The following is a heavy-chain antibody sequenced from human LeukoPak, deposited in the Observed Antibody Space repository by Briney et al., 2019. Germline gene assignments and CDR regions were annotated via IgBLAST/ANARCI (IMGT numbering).Heavy chain of an antibody. CDR2: ISGSGVTT. CDR3: AKARASIAARTLDY. D-gene: IGHD6-6*01. J-gene: IGHJ4*02. CDR1: GFTLRNYA. V-gene: IGHV3-23*01. Sequence: PGGSLRLSCASSGFTLRNYAMSWVRQAPGKGLEWVSAISGSGVTTYYADSVKGRFTISRDNSKNTLYLQMDSLRAEDTATYYCAKARASIAARTLDYWGQGTLVTVSS.